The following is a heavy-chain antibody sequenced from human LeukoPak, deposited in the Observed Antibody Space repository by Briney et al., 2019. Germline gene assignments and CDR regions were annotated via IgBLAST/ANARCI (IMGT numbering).Heavy chain of an antibody. J-gene: IGHJ4*02. CDR3: ARTSYDYPSY. Sequence: ASVKVSCKASGYTFTSYGISWVRQAPGQGLEWMGWINPNSGGTNYAQKFQGRVTMTRDTSISTAYMELSRLRSDDTAVYYCARTSYDYPSYWGQGTLVTVSS. CDR2: INPNSGGT. D-gene: IGHD5-18*01. V-gene: IGHV1-2*02. CDR1: GYTFTSYG.